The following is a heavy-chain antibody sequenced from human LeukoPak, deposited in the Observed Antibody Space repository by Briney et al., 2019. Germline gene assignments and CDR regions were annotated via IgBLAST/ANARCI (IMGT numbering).Heavy chain of an antibody. CDR2: IYYSGST. J-gene: IGHJ6*03. V-gene: IGHV4-59*12. Sequence: PSETLSLTCTVSGGSICSYYWSWIRQPPGKGLEWIGYIYYSGSTNYNPSLKSRVTISVDTSKNQFSLKLSSVTAADTAVYYCARDFVVVVPAAYRRDYYYYYYMDVWGKGTTVTVSS. D-gene: IGHD2-2*01. CDR3: ARDFVVVVPAAYRRDYYYYYYMDV. CDR1: GGSICSYY.